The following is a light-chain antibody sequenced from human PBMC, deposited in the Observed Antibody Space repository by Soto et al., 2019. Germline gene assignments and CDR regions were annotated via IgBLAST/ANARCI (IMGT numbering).Light chain of an antibody. J-gene: IGKJ1*01. CDR2: SES. V-gene: IGKV3-20*01. Sequence: EIVLTQSPGTLSLSPGERATLSCRASQSVSANNLAWYQQKAGQAPRLLIYSESSRATGIPDRFSGSGSGTDFTLIISRLEPEDLAVYYCQQYGSSPRTFGRGTKVDIK. CDR3: QQYGSSPRT. CDR1: QSVSANN.